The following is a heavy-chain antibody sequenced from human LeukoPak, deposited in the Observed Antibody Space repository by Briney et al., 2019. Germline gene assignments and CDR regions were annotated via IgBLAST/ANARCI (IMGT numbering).Heavy chain of an antibody. CDR1: GFTFSRYW. J-gene: IGHJ4*02. D-gene: IGHD1-26*01. V-gene: IGHV3-74*01. CDR2: INSDGSST. Sequence: PGGSLRLSCAASGFTFSRYWMHWVRQAPGKGLVWVSRINSDGSSTSYGDSVKGRFTISRDNAKNSLYLQMSSLRAEDTAIYYCARDVPLMGASKTRYFDYWGQGTLVTVSS. CDR3: ARDVPLMGASKTRYFDY.